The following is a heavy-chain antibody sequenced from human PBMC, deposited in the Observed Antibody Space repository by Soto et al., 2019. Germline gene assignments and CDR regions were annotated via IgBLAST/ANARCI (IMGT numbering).Heavy chain of an antibody. CDR2: IYYSGST. CDR3: QASGSYWQLRDLFDY. V-gene: IGHV4-39*01. J-gene: IGHJ4*02. CDR1: GGSISSSSYY. Sequence: KPSETLSLTCTVSGGSISSSSYYWGWIRQPPGKGLEWIGSIYYSGSTYYNPSLKSRVTISVDTSKNQFSLKLSSVTAADTAVYYCQASGSYWQLRDLFDYWGQGTLVTVSS. D-gene: IGHD3-10*01.